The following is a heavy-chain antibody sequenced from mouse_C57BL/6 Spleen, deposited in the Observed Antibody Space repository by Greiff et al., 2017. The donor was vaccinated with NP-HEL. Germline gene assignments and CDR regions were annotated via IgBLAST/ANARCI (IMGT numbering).Heavy chain of an antibody. Sequence: EVQGVESGGGLVKPGGSLKLSCAASGFTFSDYGMHWVRQAPEKGLEWVAYISSGSSTIYYADTVKGRFTISRDNAKNTLFLQMTSLRSEDTAMYYCARGVYLPRYYAMDYWGQGTSVTVSS. CDR3: ARGVYLPRYYAMDY. D-gene: IGHD5-1*01. CDR1: GFTFSDYG. V-gene: IGHV5-17*01. J-gene: IGHJ4*01. CDR2: ISSGSSTI.